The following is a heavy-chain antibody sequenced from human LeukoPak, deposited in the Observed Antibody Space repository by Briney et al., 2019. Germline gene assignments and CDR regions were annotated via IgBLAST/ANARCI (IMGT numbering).Heavy chain of an antibody. CDR2: IYYSGST. CDR3: ARELSK. CDR1: GGSISSHY. V-gene: IGHV4-59*11. D-gene: IGHD5-24*01. J-gene: IGHJ4*02. Sequence: SETLSLTCTVSGGSISSHYWSWIRQPPGKGLEWIGYIYYSGSTNYNPSLKSRVTISVDTSKNQFSLKLSSVTAADTAVYYCARELSKWGQGTLVTVSS.